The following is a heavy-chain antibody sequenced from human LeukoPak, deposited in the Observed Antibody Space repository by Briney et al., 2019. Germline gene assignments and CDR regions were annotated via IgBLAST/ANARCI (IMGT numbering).Heavy chain of an antibody. V-gene: IGHV4-30-2*01. CDR1: GGSISSGGYS. CDR3: ARVGPCSGGSCNSLANWYFDL. J-gene: IGHJ2*01. Sequence: SETLSLTCAGSGGSISSGGYSWSWIRQPPGKGLEWIGYIYHSGSTYYNPSLKSRVTISVDRFKNQFSLKLSSVTAADTAVYYCARVGPCSGGSCNSLANWYFDLWGRGTLVTVSS. CDR2: IYHSGST. D-gene: IGHD2-15*01.